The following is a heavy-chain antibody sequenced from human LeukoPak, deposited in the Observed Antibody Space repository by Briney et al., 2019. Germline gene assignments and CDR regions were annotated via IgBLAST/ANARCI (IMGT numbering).Heavy chain of an antibody. J-gene: IGHJ6*02. CDR3: ARATMAVAGTTGDYYYYGMDV. Sequence: GASVKVSCKASGYTFTGYYMHWVRQAPGQGLEWMGIINPSGGSTSYAQKFQGRVTMTRDTSTSTVYMELSSLRSEDTAVYYCARATMAVAGTTGDYYYYGMDVWGQGTTVTVSS. CDR1: GYTFTGYY. D-gene: IGHD6-19*01. V-gene: IGHV1-46*01. CDR2: INPSGGST.